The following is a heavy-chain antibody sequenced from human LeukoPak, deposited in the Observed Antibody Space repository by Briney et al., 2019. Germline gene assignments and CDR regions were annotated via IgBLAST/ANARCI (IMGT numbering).Heavy chain of an antibody. Sequence: GGSLRLSCAASGFTFSSHGMHWVRQAPGKGLECVAVISYDGSNKYYADSVKGRFTISRDNSKNTLYLQMNSLRAEDMAVYYCASGRHSSSWYLEFGYWGQGTLVTVSS. D-gene: IGHD6-13*01. CDR3: ASGRHSSSWYLEFGY. V-gene: IGHV3-30*03. J-gene: IGHJ4*02. CDR1: GFTFSSHG. CDR2: ISYDGSNK.